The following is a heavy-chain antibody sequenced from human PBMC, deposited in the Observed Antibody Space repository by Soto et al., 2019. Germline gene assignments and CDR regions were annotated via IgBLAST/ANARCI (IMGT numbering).Heavy chain of an antibody. CDR2: TYSGGST. CDR3: AKDGNWLDVYYDV. CDR1: GFTVSTYN. Sequence: EVHLVESGGGLMQPGGSLRLSCAASGFTVSTYNMIWVRQAPVKGLEWVSVTYSGGSTQYADSVKGRFTVSRDNSKNTLYLHMTNLRAEDTAVYYCAKDGNWLDVYYDVWGQGTPVTVSS. V-gene: IGHV3-53*02. D-gene: IGHD3-16*01. J-gene: IGHJ4*02.